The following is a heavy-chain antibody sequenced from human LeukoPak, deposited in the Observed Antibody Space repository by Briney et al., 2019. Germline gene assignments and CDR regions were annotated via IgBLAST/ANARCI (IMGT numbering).Heavy chain of an antibody. Sequence: SETLSLTCTVSGGSISNYYWSWFRQPPGKGLKWIAYIDYSGSTVYNPSLKSRVTISMDTSKRQFSLKLSSVTAADAAVYYCAGEDYGGYRFDYWGQGTLVTVSS. D-gene: IGHD4-23*01. CDR2: IDYSGST. CDR3: AGEDYGGYRFDY. J-gene: IGHJ4*02. CDR1: GGSISNYY. V-gene: IGHV4-59*01.